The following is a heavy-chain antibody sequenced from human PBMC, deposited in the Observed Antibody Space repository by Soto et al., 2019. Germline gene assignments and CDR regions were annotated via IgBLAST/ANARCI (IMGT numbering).Heavy chain of an antibody. CDR1: GGSITHYY. CDR3: ATDFNGVLPDVRDQGGMDV. D-gene: IGHD3-10*01. J-gene: IGHJ6*04. Sequence: QVQLQESGPGLVKPSETLSLTCAVSGGSITHYYCAWIWQPPGQGLEWIGAIYNSVNTKYNPSLNGRVTILMDTSKSQFSLHLSAVTAADTAVYYCATDFNGVLPDVRDQGGMDVWGRGTTVTVSS. CDR2: IYNSVNT. V-gene: IGHV4-59*01.